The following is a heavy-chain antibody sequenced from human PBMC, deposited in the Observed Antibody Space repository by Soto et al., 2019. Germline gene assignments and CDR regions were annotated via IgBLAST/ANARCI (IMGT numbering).Heavy chain of an antibody. CDR1: GGSFSGYY. D-gene: IGHD6-6*01. CDR2: INHSGST. J-gene: IGHJ1*01. Sequence: SETLSLTCAVYGGSFSGYYWSWIRQPPGRGLEWIGEINHSGSTYYNPSLTSRVTISVDTSTNHFSLKLTSVTAADAAVYYCARGGIAARLQHWGQDTLVTSPQ. CDR3: ARGGIAARLQH. V-gene: IGHV4-34*01.